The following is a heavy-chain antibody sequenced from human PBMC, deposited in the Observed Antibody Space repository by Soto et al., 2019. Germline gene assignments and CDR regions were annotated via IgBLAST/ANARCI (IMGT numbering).Heavy chain of an antibody. J-gene: IGHJ4*02. D-gene: IGHD5-18*01. CDR2: INPSGGSS. CDR1: GYTFTSYY. CDR3: ARDPYTAMAPNRFDY. Sequence: QVQLVQSGAEVKKPGASVKVSCKASGYTFTSYYLHWVRQAPGQGLEWMGIINPSGGSSSYAQKFQGRVTMTRDTSTSTVYMELSSLRSEDTAVYYSARDPYTAMAPNRFDYWGQGTLVTVSS. V-gene: IGHV1-46*03.